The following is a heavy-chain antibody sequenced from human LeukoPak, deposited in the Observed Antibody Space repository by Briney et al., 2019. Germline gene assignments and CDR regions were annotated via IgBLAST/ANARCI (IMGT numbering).Heavy chain of an antibody. Sequence: SETLSLTCTVSGGSISSCYWSWIRQPAGKGLEWIGRIYTSGSTNYNPSLKSRVTMSVDTSKNQFSLKLSSVTAADTAVYYCARMARDDLKTIFGVVTFNYFDYWGQGTLVTVSS. J-gene: IGHJ4*02. CDR1: GGSISSCY. CDR3: ARMARDDLKTIFGVVTFNYFDY. V-gene: IGHV4-4*07. D-gene: IGHD3-3*01. CDR2: IYTSGST.